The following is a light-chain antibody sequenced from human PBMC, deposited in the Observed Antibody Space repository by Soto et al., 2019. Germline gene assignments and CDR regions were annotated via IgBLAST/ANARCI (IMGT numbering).Light chain of an antibody. CDR3: QRYYSTPRAIT. V-gene: IGKV4-1*01. CDR1: QSVLYSSNNKNY. CDR2: WAS. J-gene: IGKJ5*01. Sequence: DIVMTQSPDSLAVSLGERATINCKSSQSVLYSSNNKNYLAWYQQKPGQPPKLLIYWASTRESGVPDRFSGSGSGTDFTLTISRLQAEDVAVYYCQRYYSTPRAITFGQGTRLEIK.